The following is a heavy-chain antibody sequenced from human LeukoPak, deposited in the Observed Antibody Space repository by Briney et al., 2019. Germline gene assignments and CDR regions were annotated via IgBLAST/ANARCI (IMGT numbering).Heavy chain of an antibody. D-gene: IGHD3-10*01. Sequence: ASVKVSCKASGYTFTSYGSSWVRQAPGQGLEWMGWISAYNGNTNYAQKLQGRVTMTTDTSTSTAYMELRSLRSDDTAVYYCVRDPSSNSRHGGSGRSFDYWGQGTLVTVSS. V-gene: IGHV1-18*04. CDR3: VRDPSSNSRHGGSGRSFDY. CDR2: ISAYNGNT. J-gene: IGHJ4*02. CDR1: GYTFTSYG.